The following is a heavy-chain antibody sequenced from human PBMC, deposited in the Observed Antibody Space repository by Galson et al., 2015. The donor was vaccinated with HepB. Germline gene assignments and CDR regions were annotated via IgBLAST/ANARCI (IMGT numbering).Heavy chain of an antibody. CDR1: GFSFSSFG. CDR2: ISNSGSAI. J-gene: IGHJ4*02. Sequence: LRLSCAASGFSFSSFGMNWVRQAPGKGLEWVSYISNSGSAIYYADSVQGRFTISRDNAENSLYLQMNSLRDDDTAVYCCARSRGWFGYWGQGTLVTVSS. D-gene: IGHD6-19*01. V-gene: IGHV3-48*02. CDR3: ARSRGWFGY.